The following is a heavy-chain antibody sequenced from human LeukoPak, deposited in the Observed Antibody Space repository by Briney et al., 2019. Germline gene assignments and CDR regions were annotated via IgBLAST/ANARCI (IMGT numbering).Heavy chain of an antibody. CDR1: GFSLSTSGVG. D-gene: IGHD6-19*01. CDR3: AHGLEQWLDFDY. CDR2: IYWDDAK. V-gene: IGHV2-5*02. Sequence: SGPTLVKPTQTLTLTCTFSGFSLSTSGVGVGWIRQPPGQALEWLALIYWDDAKRYSPSLKSRLTITKDTSKNQAVLTMTNMDPVDTGTYYCAHGLEQWLDFDYWGQGILVTVSS. J-gene: IGHJ4*02.